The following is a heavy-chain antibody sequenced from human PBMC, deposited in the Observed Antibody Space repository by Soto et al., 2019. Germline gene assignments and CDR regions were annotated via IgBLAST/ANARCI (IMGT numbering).Heavy chain of an antibody. D-gene: IGHD3-3*01. J-gene: IGHJ5*02. CDR2: INHSGST. Sequence: SETLSLTCAVYGGSFSGYYWSWIRQPPGKGLEWIGEINHSGSTNYNPSLKSRVTISVDTSKNQFSLKLSSVTAADTAVYYCAREGRGLEWLYHRPNWFDPWGQGTLVTVSS. CDR3: AREGRGLEWLYHRPNWFDP. CDR1: GGSFSGYY. V-gene: IGHV4-34*01.